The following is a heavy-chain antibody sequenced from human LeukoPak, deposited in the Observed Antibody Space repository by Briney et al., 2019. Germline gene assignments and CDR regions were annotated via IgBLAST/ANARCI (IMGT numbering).Heavy chain of an antibody. CDR3: ARDDWNDRAAFDI. CDR2: MNPNSGDT. CDR1: GYTFTSYD. D-gene: IGHD1-1*01. V-gene: IGHV1-8*03. Sequence: AASVKVSCKASGYTFTSYDINWVRQATGQGLEWMGWMNPNSGDTGYAQKLQGRVTITRNTSISIAYMELSSLRSEDTAIYYCARDDWNDRAAFDIWGQGTMVTVSS. J-gene: IGHJ3*02.